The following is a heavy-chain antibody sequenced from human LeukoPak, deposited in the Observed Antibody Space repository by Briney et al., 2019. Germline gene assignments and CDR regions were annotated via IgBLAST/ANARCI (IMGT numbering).Heavy chain of an antibody. CDR3: AKVASGSYWADYYYYMDV. V-gene: IGHV3-23*01. CDR1: GFTFSSYG. J-gene: IGHJ6*03. CDR2: ISSIDGST. Sequence: PGGTLRLSCAASGFTFSSYGMSWVRQAPGKGLEWVSGISSIDGSTYYADSVKGRFTVSRDNSKNTLYLQMNSLRAEDTAVYYCAKVASGSYWADYYYYMDVWGKGTTVTISS. D-gene: IGHD1-26*01.